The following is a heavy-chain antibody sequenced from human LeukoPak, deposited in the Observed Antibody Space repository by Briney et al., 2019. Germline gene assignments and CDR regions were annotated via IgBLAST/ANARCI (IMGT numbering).Heavy chain of an antibody. CDR2: IYHSGST. J-gene: IGHJ3*02. Sequence: PSETLSLTCAVSGGSISSSNWWSCVRQPPGKGLEWIGEIYHSGSTNYNPSLKSRVTISVDKSKNQFSLKLSSVTAADTAVYYCARDYGGYSNAFDIWVQGTMVTVSS. V-gene: IGHV4-4*02. D-gene: IGHD3-22*01. CDR3: ARDYGGYSNAFDI. CDR1: GGSISSSNW.